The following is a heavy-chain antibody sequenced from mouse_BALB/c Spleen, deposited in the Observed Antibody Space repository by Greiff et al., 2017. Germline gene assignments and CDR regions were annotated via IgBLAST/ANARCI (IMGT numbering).Heavy chain of an antibody. D-gene: IGHD2-14*01. CDR3: ARSQGYDDYYAMDY. Sequence: QVQLQQSGAELVKPGASVKMSCKASGYTFTSYNMHWVKQTPGQGLEWIGAIYPGNGDTSYNQKFKGKATLTADKSSSTAYMQLSSLTSEDSAVYYCARSQGYDDYYAMDYWGQGTSVTVSS. CDR1: GYTFTSYN. J-gene: IGHJ4*01. V-gene: IGHV1-12*01. CDR2: IYPGNGDT.